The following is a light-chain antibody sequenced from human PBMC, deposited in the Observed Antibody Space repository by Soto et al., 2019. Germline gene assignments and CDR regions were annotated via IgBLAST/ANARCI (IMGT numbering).Light chain of an antibody. V-gene: IGKV3-15*01. CDR2: GAS. J-gene: IGKJ1*01. CDR3: QQYNKWPLT. Sequence: EIVMTQSPATLSVSPGERATLSCRAGQSVSIDLAWYQQTPGQAPRLLIYGASTRATGIPVRFSGSASGTEFTPTPTRLPYPDIPVYYCQQYNKWPLTFGKVTKVDIK. CDR1: QSVSID.